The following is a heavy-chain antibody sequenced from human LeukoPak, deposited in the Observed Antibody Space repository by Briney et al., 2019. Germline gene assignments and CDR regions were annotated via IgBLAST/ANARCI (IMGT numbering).Heavy chain of an antibody. CDR1: GFTFSSYA. J-gene: IGHJ4*02. V-gene: IGHV3-23*01. D-gene: IGHD3-22*01. Sequence: GGSLRLPCAASGFTFSSYAMSCVPQAPGKGLVGVSAISGSGGSTYYTDSVKGRFTISRGNSKNTLYLQMNSLRAEDTAVYYCAKDQTYYDSSGYPIFDYWGQGTLVTVSS. CDR2: ISGSGGST. CDR3: AKDQTYYDSSGYPIFDY.